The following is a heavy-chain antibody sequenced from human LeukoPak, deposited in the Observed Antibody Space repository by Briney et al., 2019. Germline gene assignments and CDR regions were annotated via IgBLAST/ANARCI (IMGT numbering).Heavy chain of an antibody. D-gene: IGHD4-17*01. Sequence: TGGSLRLSCAASGFTFSSYAMSWVRQAPGKGLEWVSAISGSGGSTYYADSVKGRFTISRDNSKNTLYLQMNSLRAEDTAVYYCLTVTTLNLFDYWGQGTLVTVSS. CDR3: LTVTTLNLFDY. V-gene: IGHV3-23*01. CDR2: ISGSGGST. CDR1: GFTFSSYA. J-gene: IGHJ4*02.